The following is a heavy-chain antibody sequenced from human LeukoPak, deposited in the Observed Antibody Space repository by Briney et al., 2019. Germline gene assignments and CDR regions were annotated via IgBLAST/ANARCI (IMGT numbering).Heavy chain of an antibody. CDR2: INPSGGST. CDR3: ARAGLWFGELSYFDY. V-gene: IGHV1-46*01. D-gene: IGHD3-10*01. J-gene: IGHJ4*02. Sequence: ASVKVSCKASGYTFTGYYMHWVRQAPGQGLEWMGIINPSGGSTSYAQKFQGRVTMTRDTSTSTVYMELSSLRSEDTAVYYCARAGLWFGELSYFDYWGQGTLVTVSS. CDR1: GYTFTGYY.